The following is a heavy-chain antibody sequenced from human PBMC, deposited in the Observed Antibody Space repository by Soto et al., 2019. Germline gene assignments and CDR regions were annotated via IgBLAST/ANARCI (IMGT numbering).Heavy chain of an antibody. Sequence: QVQLVQSGAEVKKPGSSVKVSCKASGGTFSSYAISWVRQAPGQGLEWMGGIIPIFGTANYAQKFQGRVTITADESTGTAYMELSSLRSEDTAVYYCATEPLLYRPDYYGMDVWGQGTTVTVSS. CDR3: ATEPLLYRPDYYGMDV. CDR1: GGTFSSYA. J-gene: IGHJ6*02. D-gene: IGHD2-2*02. CDR2: IIPIFGTA. V-gene: IGHV1-69*12.